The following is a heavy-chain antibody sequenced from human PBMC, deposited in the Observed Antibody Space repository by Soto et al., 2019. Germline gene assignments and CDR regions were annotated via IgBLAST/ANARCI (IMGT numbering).Heavy chain of an antibody. D-gene: IGHD4-17*01. Sequence: GRSLRLSCAASGFTFSSYWMHWVRQAPGKGLVWVSRINSDGSSTSYADSVKGRFTISRDNAKNTPYLQMNSLRAEDTAVYYCARVRNKIYGDSDYWGQGTLVTVSS. CDR2: INSDGSST. CDR3: ARVRNKIYGDSDY. V-gene: IGHV3-74*01. J-gene: IGHJ4*02. CDR1: GFTFSSYW.